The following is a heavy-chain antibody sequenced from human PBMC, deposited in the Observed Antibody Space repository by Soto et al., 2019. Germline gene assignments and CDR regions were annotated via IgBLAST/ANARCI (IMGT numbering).Heavy chain of an antibody. J-gene: IGHJ6*03. CDR3: AKNHDDYYYYMDV. CDR2: IYYSGST. CDR1: GGSISSSSYY. Sequence: SETLSLTCTVSGGSISSSSYYWGWIRQPPGKGLEWIGSIYYSGSTYYNPSLKSRVTISVDTSKNQFSLKLSSVTAADTAVYYCAKNHDDYYYYMDVWGKGTTVTV. D-gene: IGHD3-3*01. V-gene: IGHV4-39*01.